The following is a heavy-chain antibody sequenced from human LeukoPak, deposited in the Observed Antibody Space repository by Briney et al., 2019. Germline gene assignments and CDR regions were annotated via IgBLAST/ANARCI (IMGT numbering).Heavy chain of an antibody. V-gene: IGHV1-2*02. CDR1: VYTLTGYY. Sequence: ASVKVSCKASVYTLTGYYMHWVRPAPGQGLEWMGCINHNSSGRNYAQKFQGRVTMTRDTTISTAYKELSRLRSDDTAVYYGARGTGYSSPFDYWGQGTLVTVSS. J-gene: IGHJ4*02. CDR3: ARGTGYSSPFDY. D-gene: IGHD6-13*01. CDR2: INHNSSGR.